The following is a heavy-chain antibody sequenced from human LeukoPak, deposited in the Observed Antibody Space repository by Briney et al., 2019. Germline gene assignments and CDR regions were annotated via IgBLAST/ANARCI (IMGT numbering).Heavy chain of an antibody. CDR1: GYSFTSYW. D-gene: IGHD5-18*01. CDR3: ARSEGPNLNPSSGYSYNDAFDI. J-gene: IGHJ3*02. V-gene: IGHV5-51*01. Sequence: GESLKISCKGSGYSFTSYWIGWVRQMPGKGLEWMGIIYPGDSDTRYSPSFQGQVTISADKSISTAYLQWSSLKASDTAMYYCARSEGPNLNPSSGYSYNDAFDIWGQGTMVTVSS. CDR2: IYPGDSDT.